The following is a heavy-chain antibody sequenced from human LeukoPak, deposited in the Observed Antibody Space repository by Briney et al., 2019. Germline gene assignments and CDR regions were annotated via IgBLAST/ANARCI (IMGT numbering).Heavy chain of an antibody. J-gene: IGHJ4*02. CDR1: GFTFSSYW. V-gene: IGHV3-53*01. Sequence: PGGSLRLSCAASGFTFSSYWMSWVRQAPGKGLEWVSVIYSGGSTYYADSVKGRFTISRDNSKNTLYLQMNSLRAEDTAVYYCASLTPHIDYWGQGTLVTVSS. CDR2: IYSGGST. CDR3: ASLTPHIDY.